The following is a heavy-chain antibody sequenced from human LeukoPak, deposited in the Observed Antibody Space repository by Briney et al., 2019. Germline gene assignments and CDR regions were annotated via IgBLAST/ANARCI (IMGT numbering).Heavy chain of an antibody. D-gene: IGHD6-13*01. Sequence: QSGGSLRLSCAASGFTFSSYGMHWVRQAPGKGLEWVAVISYDGSNKYYADSVSGRFTISRDNSKNTLYLQMNSLRAEDTAVYYCAKDRSSWYHFYYMDVWGKGTTVTISS. V-gene: IGHV3-30*18. CDR3: AKDRSSWYHFYYMDV. CDR2: ISYDGSNK. J-gene: IGHJ6*03. CDR1: GFTFSSYG.